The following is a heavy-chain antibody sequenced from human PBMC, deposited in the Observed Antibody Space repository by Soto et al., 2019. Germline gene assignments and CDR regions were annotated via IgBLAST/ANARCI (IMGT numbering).Heavy chain of an antibody. CDR1: GGSFSGYQ. J-gene: IGHJ4*02. Sequence: SETLSLTCGVYGGSFSGYQWSWIRQIPGKGLEWVGEIMHSGSTKYNGSLKSRGTISVDTSRSQFSLRLISVTAADPAVYYCARSSRIGDILSGYYNQWGQGTLVTVSS. CDR2: IMHSGST. V-gene: IGHV4-34*12. CDR3: ARSSRIGDILSGYYNQ. D-gene: IGHD3-9*01.